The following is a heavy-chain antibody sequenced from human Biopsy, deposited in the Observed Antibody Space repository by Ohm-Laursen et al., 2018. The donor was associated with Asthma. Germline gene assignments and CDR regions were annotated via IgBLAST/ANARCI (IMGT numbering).Heavy chain of an antibody. CDR1: GITFSTYG. D-gene: IGHD3-3*01. CDR2: VSYDGGVV. CDR3: AKRRGYSDLTDFDH. J-gene: IGHJ4*02. Sequence: SLRLSCTASGITFSTYGMHWVRQAPGKGLEWVAVVSYDGGVVHYADSMKGRFTISRDNAKSTLYLQMNRLRTDDTAVYFCAKRRGYSDLTDFDHWGQGTLVPVSS. V-gene: IGHV3-30*18.